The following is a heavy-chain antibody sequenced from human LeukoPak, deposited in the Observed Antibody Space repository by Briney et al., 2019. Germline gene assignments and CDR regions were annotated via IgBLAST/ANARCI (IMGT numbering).Heavy chain of an antibody. CDR2: IDPSGGST. V-gene: IGHV1-46*01. Sequence: ASVKVSCKASGYTFTSYYMHWVRQAPGQGLEWMGIIDPSGGSTSYAQKFQGRVTMTRDMSTSTVYMELSSLRSEDTAVYYCAREVGARGFDYWGQGTLVTVSS. CDR1: GYTFTSYY. CDR3: AREVGARGFDY. J-gene: IGHJ4*02. D-gene: IGHD1-26*01.